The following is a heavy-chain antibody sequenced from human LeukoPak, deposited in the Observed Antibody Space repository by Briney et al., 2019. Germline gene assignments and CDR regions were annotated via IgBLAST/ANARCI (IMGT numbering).Heavy chain of an antibody. D-gene: IGHD3-16*01. Sequence: PGGSLRLSCAASGFTFSSYAMSWVRQAPGKGLEWVSAISGSGGSTYYADSVKGRFTISRDNSKNTLYLQMNSLRAEDTAVYYCAREGYDYVWGSYSLWGQGTLVTVSS. CDR3: AREGYDYVWGSYSL. V-gene: IGHV3-23*01. CDR2: ISGSGGST. CDR1: GFTFSSYA. J-gene: IGHJ4*02.